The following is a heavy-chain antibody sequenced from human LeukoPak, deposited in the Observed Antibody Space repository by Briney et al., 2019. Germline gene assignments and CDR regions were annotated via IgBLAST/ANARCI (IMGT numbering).Heavy chain of an antibody. J-gene: IGHJ4*02. CDR1: GFTLDGYA. Sequence: HPGGSLRLSCSASGFTLDGYAMHWVRQAPGRGLEWVSLISGDGANTYYADSVKGRFTISRDNSKNSLYLQMNSLRTEDSALYFCAKGNQWLVHYWGQGTLVIVSS. V-gene: IGHV3-43*02. CDR3: AKGNQWLVHY. D-gene: IGHD6-19*01. CDR2: ISGDGANT.